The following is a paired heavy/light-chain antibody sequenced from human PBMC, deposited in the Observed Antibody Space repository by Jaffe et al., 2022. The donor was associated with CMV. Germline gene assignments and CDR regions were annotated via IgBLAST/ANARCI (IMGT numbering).Light chain of an antibody. J-gene: IGLJ3*02. CDR2: DNN. Sequence: QSVLTQPPSVSAAPGQKVTISCSGSSSNIGNNYVSWYQRLPGTAPKLLIYDNNKRPSGIPDRFSGSKSGTSATLGITGLQTGDEADYYCATWESSLSAGRWVFGGGTKVTVL. V-gene: IGLV1-51*01. CDR1: SSNIGNNY. CDR3: ATWESSLSAGRWV.
Heavy chain of an antibody. CDR2: ISGSGATT. J-gene: IGHJ4*02. CDR3: AKDPLLTYYYVSSGHGGDF. D-gene: IGHD3-22*01. CDR1: GFTFTDYA. V-gene: IGHV3-23*01. Sequence: EVQLLESGGDLVQPGGSLRLSCAASGFTFTDYAMSWVRQAPGEGLEWVSAISGSGATTYYADSVKGRFTISRDNSKNTLYLQMSSLRAEDTAVYYCAKDPLLTYYYVSSGHGGDFWGQGTLVTVSS.